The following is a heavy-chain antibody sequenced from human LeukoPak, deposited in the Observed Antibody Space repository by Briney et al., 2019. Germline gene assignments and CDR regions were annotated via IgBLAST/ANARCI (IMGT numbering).Heavy chain of an antibody. Sequence: ASVKVSCKASGYTFTSYYMHWVRQAPGQGLEWMGIINPSGGSTSYAQKFQGRVTMTRDMSMSTVYMELSSLRAEDTAVYYCARVPISYYYGSGSKEGYFDYWGQGTLVTVSS. CDR3: ARVPISYYYGSGSKEGYFDY. V-gene: IGHV1-46*01. CDR2: INPSGGST. CDR1: GYTFTSYY. D-gene: IGHD3-10*01. J-gene: IGHJ4*02.